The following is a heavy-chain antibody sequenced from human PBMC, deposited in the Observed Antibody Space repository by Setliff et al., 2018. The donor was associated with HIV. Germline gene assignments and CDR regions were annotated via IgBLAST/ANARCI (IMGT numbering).Heavy chain of an antibody. J-gene: IGHJ6*03. CDR3: VRDGSEAGQSFSYMDV. Sequence: GGSLRLSCVASGFTFSTFAMHWVRQAQGKGLEWVSVISYDGSRISYADSVKGRFVVSRDNAKNSLYLQMSSLTTDDTALYFCVRDGSEAGQSFSYMDVWGKGTKVTVSS. CDR2: ISYDGSRI. CDR1: GFTFSTFA. D-gene: IGHD6-19*01. V-gene: IGHV3-30*15.